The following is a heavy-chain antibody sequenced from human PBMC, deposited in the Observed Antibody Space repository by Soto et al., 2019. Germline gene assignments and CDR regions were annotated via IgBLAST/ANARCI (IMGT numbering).Heavy chain of an antibody. CDR1: GFPFSSYA. D-gene: IGHD4-4*01. CDR3: AKDSNKYSSSLRGRYFDS. Sequence: EVQLLESGGGLVQPGGSVRLSCAASGFPFSSYAMSWVRQAPGKGLEWVSAISGNGAETSYAASVRGRFTISRDNSRDTLYLQMNSLRADDTAVYYCAKDSNKYSSSLRGRYFDSWGQGIGVTVSS. CDR2: ISGNGAET. V-gene: IGHV3-23*01. J-gene: IGHJ4*02.